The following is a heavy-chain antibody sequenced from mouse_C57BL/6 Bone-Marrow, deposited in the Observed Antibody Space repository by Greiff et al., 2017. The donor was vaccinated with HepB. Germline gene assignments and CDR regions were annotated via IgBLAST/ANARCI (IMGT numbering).Heavy chain of an antibody. CDR2: IDPENGDT. CDR1: GFNIKDDY. V-gene: IGHV14-4*01. Sequence: EVQLQESGAELVRPGASVKLSCTASGFNIKDDYMPWVKQRPEQGLEWIGWIDPENGDTEYASKFQGKATITADTSSNTAYLQLSSLTSEDTAVYHCTTGTTVVATFDYWGQGTTLTVSS. CDR3: TTGTTVVATFDY. D-gene: IGHD1-1*01. J-gene: IGHJ2*01.